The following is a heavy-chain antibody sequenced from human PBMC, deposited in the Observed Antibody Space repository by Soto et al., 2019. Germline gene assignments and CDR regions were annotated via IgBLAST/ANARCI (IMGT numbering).Heavy chain of an antibody. V-gene: IGHV3-48*02. CDR2: ISRSSSSI. Sequence: VQLVESGGGLVQPGGSLRLSCAASGFTFSSYSMNWVRQAPGKGLEWVSFISRSSSSIYYADSVKGRFTISRDNAKNSLYLQMNSLRDEDTAVYYCARGVHCSSSSCYLYGMDVWGQGTTVTVSS. CDR3: ARGVHCSSSSCYLYGMDV. D-gene: IGHD2-2*01. CDR1: GFTFSSYS. J-gene: IGHJ6*02.